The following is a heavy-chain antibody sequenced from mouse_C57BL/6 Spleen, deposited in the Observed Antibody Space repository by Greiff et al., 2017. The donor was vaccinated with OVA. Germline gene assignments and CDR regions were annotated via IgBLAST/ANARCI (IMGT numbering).Heavy chain of an antibody. J-gene: IGHJ1*03. CDR2: ISYDGSN. CDR3: ARDDDSHWYFDV. CDR1: GYSITSGYY. D-gene: IGHD2-4*01. Sequence: DVKLQESGPGLVKPSQSLSLTCSVTGYSITSGYYWNWIRQFPGNKLEWMGYISYDGSNNYNPSLKNRISITRDTSKNQFFLKLNSVTTEDTATYYCARDDDSHWYFDVWGTGTTVTVSS. V-gene: IGHV3-6*01.